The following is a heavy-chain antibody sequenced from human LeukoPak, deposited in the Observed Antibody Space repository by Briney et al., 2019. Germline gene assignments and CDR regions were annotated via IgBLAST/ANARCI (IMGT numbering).Heavy chain of an antibody. V-gene: IGHV1-2*02. CDR3: ARAYGYEYFQY. CDR2: INPDSGGT. D-gene: IGHD4-17*01. J-gene: IGHJ1*01. CDR1: GYTFSDYY. Sequence: ASVKVSCKASGYTFSDYYMHWVRQAPGQGLEWMGWINPDSGGTKYAQKFQDRVTMTSDTSISTAYMDLSSLRFDDTAVYYCARAYGYEYFQYWGQGTLVTVSS.